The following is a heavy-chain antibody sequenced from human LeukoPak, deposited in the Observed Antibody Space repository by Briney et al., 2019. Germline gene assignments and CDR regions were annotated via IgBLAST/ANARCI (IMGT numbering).Heavy chain of an antibody. Sequence: GGSLRLSCAASRFTFSNFAMHWVRQAPGKGPEYVSGISGDGGRTYYADSVKGRFTISRDNSKNTLYVQMGGLRDEDTAVYYCARERYSNYDGDGFDIWGQGTMVTVSS. CDR3: ARERYSNYDGDGFDI. V-gene: IGHV3-64*02. D-gene: IGHD4-11*01. CDR2: ISGDGGRT. CDR1: RFTFSNFA. J-gene: IGHJ3*02.